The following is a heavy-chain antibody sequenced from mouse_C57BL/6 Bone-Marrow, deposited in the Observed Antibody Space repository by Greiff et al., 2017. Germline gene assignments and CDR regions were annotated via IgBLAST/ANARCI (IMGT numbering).Heavy chain of an antibody. V-gene: IGHV1-82*01. D-gene: IGHD4-1*01. CDR3: SRKLGGVYYAMDY. CDR2: IYPGDGDT. Sequence: QVQLQQSGPELVKPGASVKISCKASGYAFSSSWMNWVKQRPGKGLEWIGRIYPGDGDTNYNGKFKGKATLTADKSSSTAYMQLRSLTSEDSAVYFCSRKLGGVYYAMDYWGQGTSVTVSS. J-gene: IGHJ4*01. CDR1: GYAFSSSW.